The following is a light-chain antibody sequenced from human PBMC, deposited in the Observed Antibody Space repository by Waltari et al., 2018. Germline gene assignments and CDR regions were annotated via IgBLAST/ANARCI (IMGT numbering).Light chain of an antibody. CDR2: DAS. J-gene: IGKJ4*01. Sequence: EVVLTQSPATLSLSPGERATLSCRASQSVSSYLAWYQQKPGQAPRLLISDASNRATGIPARFGGSGSGTDCTLTISSLEPEDSAVYYGQHRFNWPLTFGGGTKVEIK. CDR1: QSVSSY. CDR3: QHRFNWPLT. V-gene: IGKV3-11*01.